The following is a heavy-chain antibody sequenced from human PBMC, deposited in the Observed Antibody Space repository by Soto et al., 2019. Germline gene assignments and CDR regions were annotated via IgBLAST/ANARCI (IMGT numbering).Heavy chain of an antibody. CDR3: ARAYYYDSSGYFPDAFDI. D-gene: IGHD3-22*01. CDR2: IIPIFGTA. CDR1: GGTFSSYA. Sequence: SVKVSCNASGGTFSSYAISWVRQAPGQGLEWMGGIIPIFGTANYAQKFQGRVTITADESTSTAYMELSSLRSEDTAVYYCARAYYYDSSGYFPDAFDIWGQGTMVTVSS. J-gene: IGHJ3*02. V-gene: IGHV1-69*13.